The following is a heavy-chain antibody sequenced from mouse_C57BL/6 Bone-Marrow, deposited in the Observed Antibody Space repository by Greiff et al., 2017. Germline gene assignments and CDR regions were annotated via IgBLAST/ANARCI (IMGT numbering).Heavy chain of an antibody. D-gene: IGHD2-4*01. J-gene: IGHJ2*01. CDR2: IYPYNGVP. CDR3: ASEGNDYDGTGFDY. V-gene: IGHV1-31*01. Sequence: EVQLQQSGPELVKPGASVKISCKASGYSFTGYYMHWVKQSPGNILDWIGYIYPYNGVPSYNQKFKGKATLTVDKSSSTAYMELRSLTSEDASVYYCASEGNDYDGTGFDYWGQGTTLTVSS. CDR1: GYSFTGYY.